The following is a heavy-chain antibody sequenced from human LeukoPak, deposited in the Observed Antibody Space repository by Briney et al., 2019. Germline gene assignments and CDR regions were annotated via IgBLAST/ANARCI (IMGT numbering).Heavy chain of an antibody. CDR1: GFTFRSYW. J-gene: IGHJ4*02. CDR2: INQDGSEK. CDR3: ARASAGSFCSSSSCYRYSFDY. Sequence: GGSLRLSCAASGFTFRSYWMNWVRQAPGKGLEWVANINQDGSEKYYVDSLKGRFTISRDNAKNSLYLQMNSLRVEETAVYYCARASAGSFCSSSSCYRYSFDYWGQGTLVTVSS. V-gene: IGHV3-7*05. D-gene: IGHD2-2*01.